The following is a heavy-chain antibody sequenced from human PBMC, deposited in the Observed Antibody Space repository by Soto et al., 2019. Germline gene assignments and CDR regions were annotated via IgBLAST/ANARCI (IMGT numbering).Heavy chain of an antibody. J-gene: IGHJ4*01. CDR3: ARGVPYLDY. CDR1: GYTITNYY. D-gene: IGHD3-10*01. V-gene: IGHV1-46*01. CDR2: INPSSGGT. Sequence: GDSVKVSCKASGYTITNYYIHWVRQAPRQGLEWMGIINPSSGGTTYAQKFQGRVTMTSDTSTSTVYMELKSLRSDDTAMYYCARGVPYLDYWGQGTLVTVSS.